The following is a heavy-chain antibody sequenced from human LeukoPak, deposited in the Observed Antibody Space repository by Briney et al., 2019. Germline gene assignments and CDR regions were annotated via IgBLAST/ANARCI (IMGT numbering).Heavy chain of an antibody. CDR1: GFTFSSYG. Sequence: GGSLRLSCAASGFTFSSYGMHWVRQAPGKGLEWVSVIYSGGSTYYADSVKGRFTISRDNSKNTLYLQMNSLRAEDTAVYYCAKDGGLWFGEADYWGQGTLVTVSS. CDR3: AKDGGLWFGEADY. V-gene: IGHV3-NL1*01. J-gene: IGHJ4*02. CDR2: IYSGGST. D-gene: IGHD3-10*01.